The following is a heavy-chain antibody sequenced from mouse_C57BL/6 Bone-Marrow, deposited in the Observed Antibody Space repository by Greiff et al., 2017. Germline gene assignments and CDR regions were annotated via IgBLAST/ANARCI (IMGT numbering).Heavy chain of an antibody. CDR1: GYTFTDYE. D-gene: IGHD2-2*01. J-gene: IGHJ4*01. CDR3: TWLRQEEYYYAMDY. CDR2: IDPETGGT. Sequence: QVQLKESGAELVRPGASVTLSCKASGYTFTDYEMHWVKQTPVHGLEWIGAIDPETGGTAYNQKFKGKAILTADKSSSTAYMELRSLTSEDSAVYYCTWLRQEEYYYAMDYWGQGTSVTVSS. V-gene: IGHV1-15*01.